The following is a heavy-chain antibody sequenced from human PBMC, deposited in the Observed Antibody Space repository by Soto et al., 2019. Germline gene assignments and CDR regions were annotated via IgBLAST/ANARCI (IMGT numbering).Heavy chain of an antibody. CDR1: GFTFSSYA. Sequence: GGSLRLSCAASGFTFSSYAVSWVRQAPGKGLEWVSAISGSGGSTYYADSVKGRFTISRDNSKNTLYLQMNSPRAEDTDVYYWAKEDGYNFHVDYWGQEPRVTVS. V-gene: IGHV3-23*01. CDR3: AKEDGYNFHVDY. J-gene: IGHJ4*02. CDR2: ISGSGGST. D-gene: IGHD5-12*01.